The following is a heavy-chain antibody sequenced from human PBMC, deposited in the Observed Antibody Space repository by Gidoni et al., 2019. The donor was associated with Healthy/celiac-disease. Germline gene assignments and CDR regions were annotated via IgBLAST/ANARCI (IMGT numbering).Heavy chain of an antibody. CDR1: GFTFSSYG. Sequence: QVQLVESGGGVVQPGRSLRLSCAASGFTFSSYGMHWVRQAPGKGLEWVAVISYDGSNKYYADSVKGRFTISRDNSKNTLYLQMNSLRAEDTAVYYCAKDMVRIQLWLHYWGQGTLVTVSS. J-gene: IGHJ4*02. D-gene: IGHD5-18*01. CDR2: ISYDGSNK. CDR3: AKDMVRIQLWLHY. V-gene: IGHV3-30*18.